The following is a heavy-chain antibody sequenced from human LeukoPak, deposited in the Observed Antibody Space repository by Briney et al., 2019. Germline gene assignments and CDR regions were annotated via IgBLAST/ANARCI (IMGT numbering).Heavy chain of an antibody. D-gene: IGHD1-1*01. CDR1: DFTFA. CDR3: VRMRGPERRHCFDY. J-gene: IGHJ4*02. CDR2: INGRGADS. V-gene: IGHV3-23*01. Sequence: TGGSLRLSCVVSDFTFAVSWVRQAPGKGLEWISTINGRGADSFHADSVKGRFTISRDTSKNTLYLHMTSLRAADTAMYFCVRMRGPERRHCFDYWSQGALLIVSS.